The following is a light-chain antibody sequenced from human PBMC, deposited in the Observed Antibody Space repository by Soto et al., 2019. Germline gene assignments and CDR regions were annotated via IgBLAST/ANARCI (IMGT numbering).Light chain of an antibody. V-gene: IGKV3-11*01. CDR2: DAS. Sequence: EIVLTQSPATLSLSPGERATLSCRASQSPSGYLAWYQQRPGQAPRLLIYDASSRANGIPARFTGSGSGTDFSLTISSLEPEDFATYYCLCYITYPWTFGQGTKVEIK. J-gene: IGKJ1*01. CDR3: LCYITYPWT. CDR1: QSPSGY.